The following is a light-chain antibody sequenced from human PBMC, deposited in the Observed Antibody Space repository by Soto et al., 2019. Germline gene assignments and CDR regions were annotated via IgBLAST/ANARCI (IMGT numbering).Light chain of an antibody. Sequence: DIQMTQSPSSLSASVGDRVTITCRASQSIGSYLNWYQQEAGKAPKLLVYAASSLQSGVPSRFSGSGSGTDFTLTISSLQPEDFAPYYCQQSYSTPAWTFGQGNKVEIK. CDR1: QSIGSY. CDR3: QQSYSTPAWT. V-gene: IGKV1-39*01. J-gene: IGKJ1*01. CDR2: AAS.